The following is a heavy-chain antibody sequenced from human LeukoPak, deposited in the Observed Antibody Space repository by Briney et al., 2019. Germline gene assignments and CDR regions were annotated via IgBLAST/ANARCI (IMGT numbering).Heavy chain of an antibody. Sequence: PSETLSLTCAVYGGSFSDYYWSWIRQPPGKGLEWIGEINHSGSTNYKPSLRSRVTISVDTSKNQFSLKLSSVTAADTAVYYCARQNDSSGYYSFDYWGQGTLVTVSS. CDR2: INHSGST. CDR3: ARQNDSSGYYSFDY. V-gene: IGHV4-34*01. CDR1: GGSFSDYY. J-gene: IGHJ4*02. D-gene: IGHD3-22*01.